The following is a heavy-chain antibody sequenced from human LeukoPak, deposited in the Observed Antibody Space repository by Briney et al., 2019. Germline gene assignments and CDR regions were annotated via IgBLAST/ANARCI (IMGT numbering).Heavy chain of an antibody. V-gene: IGHV1-46*01. CDR2: INPSGGST. J-gene: IGHJ6*03. D-gene: IGHD6-6*01. CDR1: GYTFTSYY. CDR3: AGGSSSYYYYYYMDV. Sequence: ASVKVSSKASGYTFTSYYMHWVRQAPGQGLEWMGIINPSGGSTSYAQKFQGRVTMTRDTSTSTVYMELSSLRSEDTAVYYCAGGSSSYYYYYYMDVWGKGTTVTVSS.